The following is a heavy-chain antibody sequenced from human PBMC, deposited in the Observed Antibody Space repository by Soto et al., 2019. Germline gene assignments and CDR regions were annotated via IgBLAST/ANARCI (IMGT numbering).Heavy chain of an antibody. V-gene: IGHV4-39*01. Sequence: QLQLQESGPGLVKPSETLSLTCTVSGGSISSSSFHWGWIRQPPGKGLEWIGSIYYSGSTYYSPSLKRRVPRSVDTPQTQFSPKLSCLTAAATAVYYCARRERAAGTDWWFDPWGQGTLVTVSS. D-gene: IGHD6-13*01. CDR3: ARRERAAGTDWWFDP. CDR1: GGSISSSSFH. J-gene: IGHJ5*02. CDR2: IYYSGST.